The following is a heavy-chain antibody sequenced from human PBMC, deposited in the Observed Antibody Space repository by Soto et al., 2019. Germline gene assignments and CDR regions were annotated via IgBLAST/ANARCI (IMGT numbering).Heavy chain of an antibody. D-gene: IGHD5-12*01. CDR1: GGTFSSYA. V-gene: IGHV1-69*06. CDR2: IIPIFGTA. Sequence: AVKVSCKSSGGTFSSYAIIWVRQAPGQGLEWMGGIIPIFGTANYAQKFQGRVTITADKSTSTAYMELSSLRSEDTAVYYCARGGGYDPFDPWGQGTLVNVSS. CDR3: ARGGGYDPFDP. J-gene: IGHJ5*02.